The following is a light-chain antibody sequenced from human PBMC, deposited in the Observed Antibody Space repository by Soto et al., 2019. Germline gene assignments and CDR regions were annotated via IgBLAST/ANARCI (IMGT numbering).Light chain of an antibody. CDR1: QSVSNNY. CDR2: DAS. Sequence: EIVLTQSPGTLSLSPGERATLSCRASQSVSNNYLAWYQQRPGQAPRLLIYDASSRATGIPDRFSGSGSGTDFTLTISRLEPEDVAVYYCQQYGNSPTFGQGTQVEIK. V-gene: IGKV3-20*01. J-gene: IGKJ1*01. CDR3: QQYGNSPT.